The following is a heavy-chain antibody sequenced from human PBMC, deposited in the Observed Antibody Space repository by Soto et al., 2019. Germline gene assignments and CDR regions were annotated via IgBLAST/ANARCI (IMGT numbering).Heavy chain of an antibody. Sequence: SETLSLTCAVYGGSFSGYYWSWIRQPPGKGLEWIGEINHSGSTNYNPSLKSRVTISVDTSKNQFSLKLSSVTAADTAVYYCARGEYSSGWADYYYYGMDVWGQGTTVTVSS. D-gene: IGHD6-19*01. CDR1: GGSFSGYY. CDR2: INHSGST. V-gene: IGHV4-34*01. J-gene: IGHJ6*02. CDR3: ARGEYSSGWADYYYYGMDV.